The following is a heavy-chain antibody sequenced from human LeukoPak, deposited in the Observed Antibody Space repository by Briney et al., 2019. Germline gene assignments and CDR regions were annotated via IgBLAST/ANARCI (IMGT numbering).Heavy chain of an antibody. Sequence: ASVKVSCKASGYTFTSYDTNWVRQATGQGLEWMGWMNPNSGNTGYAQKFQGRVTMTRNTSISTAYMELSSLRSEDTAVYYCARVICSGGSCYPPTGADYWGQGTLVTVSS. V-gene: IGHV1-8*01. CDR3: ARVICSGGSCYPPTGADY. J-gene: IGHJ4*02. D-gene: IGHD2-15*01. CDR2: MNPNSGNT. CDR1: GYTFTSYD.